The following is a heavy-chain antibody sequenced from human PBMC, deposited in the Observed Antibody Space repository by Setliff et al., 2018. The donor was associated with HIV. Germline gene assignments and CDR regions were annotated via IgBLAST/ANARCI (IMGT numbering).Heavy chain of an antibody. D-gene: IGHD2-15*01. V-gene: IGHV1-18*01. CDR2: ISGYSGNT. CDR1: LRDPFTAYG. J-gene: IGHJ4*02. Sequence: ASVKVSCKESLRDPFTAYGISWVRQAPGQGLEWMGWISGYSGNTNYTQKLQGRVTVTADTSTRAAYMELRSLRSDDTAVYYCARDSCTGSSCNVFDYWGRGTLVTVSS. CDR3: ARDSCTGSSCNVFDY.